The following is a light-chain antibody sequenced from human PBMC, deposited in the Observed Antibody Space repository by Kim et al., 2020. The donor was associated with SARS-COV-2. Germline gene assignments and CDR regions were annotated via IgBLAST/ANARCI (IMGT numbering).Light chain of an antibody. J-gene: IGKJ3*01. CDR2: GAS. V-gene: IGKV3-15*01. Sequence: DIVMTHSPATLSVSPGERATLSCRASQILRNNLAWYQQKPDQVLRLLIYGASIRATDIPARFSGSGSGTEYTLTIDSLQSDDFAVYYCKQYNNRPFTFGPGTKVDIK. CDR3: KQYNNRPFT. CDR1: QILRNN.